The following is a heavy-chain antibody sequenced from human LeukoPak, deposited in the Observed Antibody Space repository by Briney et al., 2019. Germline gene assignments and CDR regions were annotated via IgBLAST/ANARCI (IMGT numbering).Heavy chain of an antibody. CDR3: ARQLWAAMALYYYYYMDV. V-gene: IGHV4-39*01. D-gene: IGHD5-18*01. CDR1: GGSISSSSYY. CDR2: IYYSGST. J-gene: IGHJ6*03. Sequence: PSETLSLTCTVSGGSISSSSYYWGWIRQPPGKGLEWIGSIYYSGSTYYNPSLKSRVTISVDTSKNQFSLKLSSVTAADTAVYYCARQLWAAMALYYYYYMDVWGKGTTVTISS.